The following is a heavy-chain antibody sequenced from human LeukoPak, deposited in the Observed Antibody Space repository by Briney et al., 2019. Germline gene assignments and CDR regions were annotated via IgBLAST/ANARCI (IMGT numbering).Heavy chain of an antibody. D-gene: IGHD6-13*01. J-gene: IGHJ4*02. V-gene: IGHV1-2*06. CDR3: AREGSSWSIDY. CDR2: INPNSGGT. CDR1: GYTFTGYY. Sequence: ASVKVSCKASGYTFTGYYMHWVRQAPVQGLEWMGRINPNSGGTNFAQNFQGRVAMTRDTSISTAYMELSRLRSDDTAVYYCAREGSSWSIDYWGQGTLVTVSS.